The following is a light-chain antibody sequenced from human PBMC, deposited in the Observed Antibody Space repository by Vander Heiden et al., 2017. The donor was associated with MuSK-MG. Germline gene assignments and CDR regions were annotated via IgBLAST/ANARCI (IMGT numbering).Light chain of an antibody. CDR2: AAS. CDR3: QQSDSTPWT. CDR1: QSISSY. V-gene: IGKV1-39*01. Sequence: DSQMTQTRSSLSASVGDRVTITCRASQSISSYLNWYQQKPGKAPKLLIYAASSLQSGVPSRFSGSGSGTDFTLTISRLQPEDFATYYCQQSDSTPWTFGQGTKVEIK. J-gene: IGKJ1*01.